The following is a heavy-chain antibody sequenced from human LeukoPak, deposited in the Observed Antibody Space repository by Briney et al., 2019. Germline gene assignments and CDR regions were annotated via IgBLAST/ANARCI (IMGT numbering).Heavy chain of an antibody. D-gene: IGHD2-15*01. V-gene: IGHV1-2*02. CDR1: GGTFSSYA. CDR2: INPNSGGT. Sequence: ASVKASCKASGGTFSSYAISWVRQAPGQGLEWMGWINPNSGGTNYAQKFQGRVTMTRDTSISTAYMELSSLRSEDTAVYYCARGGSGRISGGAIDYWGQGTLVTVSS. J-gene: IGHJ4*02. CDR3: ARGGSGRISGGAIDY.